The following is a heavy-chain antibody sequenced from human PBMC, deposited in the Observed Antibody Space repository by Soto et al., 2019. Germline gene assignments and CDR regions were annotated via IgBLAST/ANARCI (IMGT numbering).Heavy chain of an antibody. CDR1: GFTFSNYA. D-gene: IGHD3-22*01. Sequence: PGGSLRLSCAVSGFTFSNYAVHWVRQAPGKGLEWVAFISYDVTNKYYADSVNGRFTISRDNSQNTLYLQMNSLRAEDTALYYCASDYYDSSGYYYFAYWGQGTPVTVSS. CDR2: ISYDVTNK. CDR3: ASDYYDSSGYYYFAY. V-gene: IGHV3-30-3*01. J-gene: IGHJ4*02.